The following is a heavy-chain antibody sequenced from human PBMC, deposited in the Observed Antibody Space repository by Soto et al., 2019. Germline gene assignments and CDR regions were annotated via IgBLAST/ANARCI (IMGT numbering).Heavy chain of an antibody. CDR2: IYSGGDT. D-gene: IGHD3-10*01. J-gene: IGHJ6*02. Sequence: PGGSLRLSCAASGFSVSSDYMSWVRQAPGKGLEWVSLIYSGGDTYYADSVKGRFTISRDISSNTIYLHMTSLRADDTAIYYCTSAGSDQANFYISNYYALDVWGRGTTVTVSS. CDR3: TSAGSDQANFYISNYYALDV. V-gene: IGHV3-53*01. CDR1: GFSVSSDY.